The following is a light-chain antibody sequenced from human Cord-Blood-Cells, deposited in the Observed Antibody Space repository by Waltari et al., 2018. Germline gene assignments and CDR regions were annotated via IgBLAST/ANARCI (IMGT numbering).Light chain of an antibody. Sequence: DIVMTQSPDSLAVSLRERATIHCKSSQSVLYSSNNKNYLAWYQQKPGQPPKLLIYWASTRESGVPDRFSGSGSGTDFTLTISSLQAEDVAVYYCQQYYSTPRTFGQGTKVEIK. CDR2: WAS. V-gene: IGKV4-1*01. CDR3: QQYYSTPRT. J-gene: IGKJ1*01. CDR1: QSVLYSSNNKNY.